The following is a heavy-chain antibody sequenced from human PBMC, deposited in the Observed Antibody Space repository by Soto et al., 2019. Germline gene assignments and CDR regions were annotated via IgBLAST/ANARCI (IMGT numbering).Heavy chain of an antibody. CDR1: GDSVSNYNYY. V-gene: IGHV4-61*01. D-gene: IGHD6-6*01. J-gene: IGHJ5*02. CDR2: VFDSGST. CDR3: ARAMKQLANLDL. Sequence: QVQLQESGPGLVKPSETLSLTCAVSGDSVSNYNYYWTWLRQPPGKGLEWMGFVFDSGSTNYNPSLKSRVTISLDTSNNQFSLNLTSVTAADTAVYYCARAMKQLANLDLWGQGTLVTVSS.